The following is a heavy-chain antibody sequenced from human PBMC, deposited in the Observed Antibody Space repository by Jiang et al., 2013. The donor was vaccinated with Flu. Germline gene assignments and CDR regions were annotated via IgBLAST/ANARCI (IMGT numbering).Heavy chain of an antibody. CDR2: INWNGGST. Sequence: LSCAASGXTFDDYGMSWVRQAPGKGLEWVSGINWNGGSTGYADSVKGRFTISRDNAKNSLYLQMNSLRAEDTALYHCATGYSSGWYYWGQGTLVTVSS. J-gene: IGHJ4*02. D-gene: IGHD6-19*01. V-gene: IGHV3-20*01. CDR1: GXTFDDYG. CDR3: ATGYSSGWYY.